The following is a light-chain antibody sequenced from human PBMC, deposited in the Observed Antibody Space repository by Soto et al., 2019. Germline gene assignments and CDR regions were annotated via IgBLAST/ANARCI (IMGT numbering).Light chain of an antibody. V-gene: IGLV2-8*01. J-gene: IGLJ3*02. CDR2: EVS. Sequence: QSALTQPPSASGTPGQSVTISCTGTSSDIGGYNYVSWYQQHPGKAPKLMIYEVSQRPSGVPDRFSGSKSGNTASLTVSGLQAEDEAGYYCTSYAGGKWVFGGGTKVTVL. CDR3: TSYAGGKWV. CDR1: SSDIGGYNY.